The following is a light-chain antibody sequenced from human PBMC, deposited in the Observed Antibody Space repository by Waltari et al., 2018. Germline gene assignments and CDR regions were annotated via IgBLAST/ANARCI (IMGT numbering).Light chain of an antibody. CDR1: SSNIGADSD. V-gene: IGLV1-40*01. J-gene: IGLJ2*01. CDR2: GHS. Sequence: QSGLTQPPSVSGAPGQRVPISCTGTSSNIGADSDVHWYQVLPETAPKLLIYGHSNRPAGGPDLFSCSKSGTSASLAISGLQAEGEADYYCQSYDSSLTASLFGGGTKLTVL. CDR3: QSYDSSLTASL.